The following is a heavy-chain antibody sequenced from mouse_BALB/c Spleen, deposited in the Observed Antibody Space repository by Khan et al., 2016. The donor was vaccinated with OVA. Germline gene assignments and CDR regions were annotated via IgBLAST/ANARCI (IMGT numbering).Heavy chain of an antibody. CDR1: GFTFSSFG. J-gene: IGHJ3*01. Sequence: EVMLVESGGGLVQPGGSRKLSCAASGFTFSSFGMHWVRQAPEKGLEWVAYISSDSITLYYADTVKGRFIISRDNPRNTLFLQMTSLRSEDTASYYCARGNWAWFAYWGQGTLVTVSA. D-gene: IGHD4-1*01. V-gene: IGHV5-17*02. CDR3: ARGNWAWFAY. CDR2: ISSDSITL.